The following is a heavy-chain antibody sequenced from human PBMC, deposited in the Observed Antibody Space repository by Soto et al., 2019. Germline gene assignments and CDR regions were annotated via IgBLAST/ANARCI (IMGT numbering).Heavy chain of an antibody. D-gene: IGHD3-22*01. CDR2: MNPNSGNT. Sequence: ASVKVSCKASGYTFTSYDINWVRQATGQGLEWMGWMNPNSGNTGYAQKFQGRVTMTRNTSISTAYMELSSLRPEDTAVYYCARTKSRRGIVVAHDAFEFWGQVKMVTVSS. J-gene: IGHJ3*01. V-gene: IGHV1-8*01. CDR3: ARTKSRRGIVVAHDAFEF. CDR1: GYTFTSYD.